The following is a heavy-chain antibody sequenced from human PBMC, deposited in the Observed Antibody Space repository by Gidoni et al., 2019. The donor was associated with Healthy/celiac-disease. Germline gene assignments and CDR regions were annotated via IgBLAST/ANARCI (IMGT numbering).Heavy chain of an antibody. CDR2: IISSSSYT. V-gene: IGHV3-11*06. D-gene: IGHD3-10*01. J-gene: IGHJ4*02. CDR3: ATHPPLWFGELFPEIQTEYYFDY. CDR1: GCTFSDNY. Sequence: QVQLVGSGGGLVKPGGALRLYCAASGCTFSDNYMSGIRQAPGKGLAWFSYIISSSSYTNYAYSVKGRFTISRDNAKNSLYLQMNSLRAEDTAVYYCATHPPLWFGELFPEIQTEYYFDYWGQGTLVTVSS.